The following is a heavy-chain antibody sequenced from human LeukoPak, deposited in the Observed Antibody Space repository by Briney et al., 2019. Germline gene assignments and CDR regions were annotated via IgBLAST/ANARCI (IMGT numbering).Heavy chain of an antibody. V-gene: IGHV3-23*01. J-gene: IGHJ4*02. Sequence: GGSLRLSCAASGFTFSSNAMSWVRQAPGKGLEWVSAISASGGSTYYADSVKGRFTISRDNSKNTLYLQMNSLRAEDTAVYYCAKDRDSSGYYSFWGQGTLVTVSS. CDR1: GFTFSSNA. D-gene: IGHD3-22*01. CDR3: AKDRDSSGYYSF. CDR2: ISASGGST.